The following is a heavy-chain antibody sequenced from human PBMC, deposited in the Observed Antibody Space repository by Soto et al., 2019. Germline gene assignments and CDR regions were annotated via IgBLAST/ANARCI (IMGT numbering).Heavy chain of an antibody. CDR1: GYTFTTYA. CDR2: ISAYNGNT. Sequence: ASVKVSCKASGYTFTTYAVSWVRQAPGQGLEWMGWISAYNGNTNYAQKLQGRVTMTTDTSTSTAYMELRSLRSDDTAVYYCARDQSSDWYGKESGMDVWGQGTTVTVSS. J-gene: IGHJ6*02. D-gene: IGHD6-19*01. V-gene: IGHV1-18*01. CDR3: ARDQSSDWYGKESGMDV.